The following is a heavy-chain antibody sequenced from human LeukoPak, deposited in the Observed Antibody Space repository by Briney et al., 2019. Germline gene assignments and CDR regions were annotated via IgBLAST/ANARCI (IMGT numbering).Heavy chain of an antibody. CDR2: MYYSGSI. CDR1: GGSIRSGGYY. V-gene: IGHV4-31*03. CDR3: ARDAEYYYGSGSFSSGIDV. Sequence: PSETLSLTCTVSGGSIRSGGYYWSWLRQHPGKGLEWIGYMYYSGSIYYNPSLKSRVTISGDTSKNQFSLKLSSVTAADTAVYYCARDAEYYYGSGSFSSGIDVWGQGTTVTVSS. J-gene: IGHJ6*02. D-gene: IGHD3-10*01.